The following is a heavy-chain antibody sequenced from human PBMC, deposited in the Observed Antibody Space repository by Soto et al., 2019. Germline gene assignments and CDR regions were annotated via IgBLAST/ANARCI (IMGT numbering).Heavy chain of an antibody. CDR1: GGSFSGYY. J-gene: IGHJ6*02. D-gene: IGHD6-25*01. V-gene: IGHV4-34*01. CDR3: ERGPGGDYYYYYGMDV. Sequence: QVQLQQWGAGLLKPSETLSLTCAVYGGSFSGYYWSWIRQPPGKGLEWIGEINHSGSTNYNPSLKSRVTISVDTSKNQFSLKLSSVTAADTAVYYCERGPGGDYYYYYGMDVWGQGTTVTVSS. CDR2: INHSGST.